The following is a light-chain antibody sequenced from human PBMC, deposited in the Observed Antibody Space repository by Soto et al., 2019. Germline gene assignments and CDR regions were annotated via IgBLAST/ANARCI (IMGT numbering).Light chain of an antibody. J-gene: IGKJ2*01. V-gene: IGKV1-39*01. CDR3: QQTFSPPNT. Sequence: DIQMTQSLSSLSASVGDTVTITCRASQSISNSLSWYQQKPGKAHKFLIYVASTLQRGVPSRFRVSVSGTDFTLTISSLQPEDVATYYCQQTFSPPNTFGQGTKLEIK. CDR2: VAS. CDR1: QSISNS.